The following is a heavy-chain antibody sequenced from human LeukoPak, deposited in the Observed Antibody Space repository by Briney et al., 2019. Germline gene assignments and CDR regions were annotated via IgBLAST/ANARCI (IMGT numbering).Heavy chain of an antibody. D-gene: IGHD2-21*02. CDR1: GGTFSSYA. Sequence: ASVKVSCKASGGTFSSYAISSVRQAPGQGLEWMGRIIPILGIPNYAQKFQGRVTITADKSTTTAYMELSSLRSEDTAVYYCATEAIVVVTARDYWYFDLWGRGTLVTVSS. J-gene: IGHJ2*01. CDR3: ATEAIVVVTARDYWYFDL. V-gene: IGHV1-69*04. CDR2: IIPILGIP.